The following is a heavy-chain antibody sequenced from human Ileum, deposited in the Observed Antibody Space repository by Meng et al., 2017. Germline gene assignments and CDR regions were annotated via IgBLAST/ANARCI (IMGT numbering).Heavy chain of an antibody. CDR1: GYTFTTYV. D-gene: IGHD1-1*01. V-gene: IGHV1-18*01. CDR2: MNTDKSNT. Sequence: QVQLLQFGAEGKKPGAFVEVSCKASGYTFTTYVTSWVRQAPGQGLEGMGWMNTDKSNTNQAQKFQGRVTMTRDTSTSTAYMELRSLRADDTSVYDCAREGAYNGGDYWGQGTLVTVSS. CDR3: AREGAYNGGDY. J-gene: IGHJ4*02.